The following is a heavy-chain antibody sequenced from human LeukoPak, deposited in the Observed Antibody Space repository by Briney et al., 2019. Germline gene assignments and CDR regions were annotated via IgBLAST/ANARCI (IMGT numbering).Heavy chain of an antibody. J-gene: IGHJ4*02. Sequence: GGSLRLSCAASGFTFSDYYMTWIRQAPGEGLECRSYISGSGTTIYYADSVKGRFTISRDNAKNSLYLQMNSLRAEDTAVYYCARDHCSSTSCYDYWGQGTLVTVSS. CDR1: GFTFSDYY. CDR3: ARDHCSSTSCYDY. D-gene: IGHD2-2*01. V-gene: IGHV3-11*01. CDR2: ISGSGTTI.